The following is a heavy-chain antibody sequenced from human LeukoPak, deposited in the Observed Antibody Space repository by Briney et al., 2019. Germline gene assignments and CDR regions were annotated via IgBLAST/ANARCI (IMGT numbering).Heavy chain of an antibody. D-gene: IGHD3-16*02. V-gene: IGHV1-18*01. CDR1: GYTFTIYG. CDR2: ISAYNGNT. Sequence: ASVKVSCKASGYTFTIYGISWVRQAPGQGLEWMGWISAYNGNTNYAQKLQGRVTMTTDTSTSTAYMELRSLRSDDTAVYYCARDYVWGSYPGDAFDIWGQGTMVTVSS. J-gene: IGHJ3*02. CDR3: ARDYVWGSYPGDAFDI.